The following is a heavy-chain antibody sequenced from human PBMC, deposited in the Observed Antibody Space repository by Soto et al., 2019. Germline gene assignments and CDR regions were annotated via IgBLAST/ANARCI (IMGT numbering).Heavy chain of an antibody. D-gene: IGHD2-2*02. CDR1: GYTFSGYF. Sequence: ASVKVSCKAFGYTFSGYFMHWVRQAPGQGLEWMGWINPNSGGTNLAQKFQGRVTMTRDTSISTAYMELSRLRSDDTAVHYCARADCSSASCYTDYYYGMDVWGQGTTVTVSS. V-gene: IGHV1-2*02. J-gene: IGHJ6*02. CDR2: INPNSGGT. CDR3: ARADCSSASCYTDYYYGMDV.